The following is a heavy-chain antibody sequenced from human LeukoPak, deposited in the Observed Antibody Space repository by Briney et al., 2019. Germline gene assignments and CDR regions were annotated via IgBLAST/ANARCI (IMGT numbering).Heavy chain of an antibody. J-gene: IGHJ4*02. D-gene: IGHD1-26*01. V-gene: IGHV4-59*11. Sequence: SETLSLTCTVSGGSISSHYWSWIRQPPGKGLEWIGYIYYSGSTNYNPSLKSRVTISVDTSKNQFSLKLSSVTAADTAVYYCARGGSYLDYWGQGTLVTVSS. CDR1: GGSISSHY. CDR2: IYYSGST. CDR3: ARGGSYLDY.